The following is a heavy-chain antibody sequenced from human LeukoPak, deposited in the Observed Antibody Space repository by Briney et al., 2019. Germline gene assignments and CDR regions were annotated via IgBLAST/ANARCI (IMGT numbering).Heavy chain of an antibody. J-gene: IGHJ3*02. V-gene: IGHV4-59*01. D-gene: IGHD1-1*01. CDR1: GGSISSYY. CDR2: IYYSGST. CDR3: AATRTTYSDAFDI. Sequence: SETLSLTCTVSGGSISSYYWSWIRQPPGEGLEWIGYIYYSGSTNYNPSLKSRGSISVDTSKNQSPLKLSSVTAADTAVYYCAATRTTYSDAFDIWGQRTMVTVSS.